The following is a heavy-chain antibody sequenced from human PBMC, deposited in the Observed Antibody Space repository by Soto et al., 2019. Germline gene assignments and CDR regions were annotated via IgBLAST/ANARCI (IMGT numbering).Heavy chain of an antibody. D-gene: IGHD5-12*01. J-gene: IGHJ5*02. V-gene: IGHV3-11*01. Sequence: GYLRLSCAASGLTFSDYYMSWIRQAPGKGLEWVSYISSSGSTIYYADSVKGRFTISRDNAKNSLYLQMNSLRAEDTAVYYCARESVYSGYDFVDSFDPWGQGTLVTVSS. CDR3: ARESVYSGYDFVDSFDP. CDR2: ISSSGSTI. CDR1: GLTFSDYY.